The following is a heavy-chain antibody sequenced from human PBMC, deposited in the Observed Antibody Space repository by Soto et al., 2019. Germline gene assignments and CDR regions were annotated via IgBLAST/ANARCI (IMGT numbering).Heavy chain of an antibody. CDR3: AKAQEYYYGSGRNWFDP. Sequence: GSLRLSCAASGFTFSSYAMSWVRQAPGKGLEWVSAISGSGGSTYYADSVKGRFTISRDNSKNTLYLQMNSLRAEDTAVYYCAKAQEYYYGSGRNWFDPWGQGTLVTVSS. D-gene: IGHD3-10*01. J-gene: IGHJ5*02. CDR1: GFTFSSYA. V-gene: IGHV3-23*01. CDR2: ISGSGGST.